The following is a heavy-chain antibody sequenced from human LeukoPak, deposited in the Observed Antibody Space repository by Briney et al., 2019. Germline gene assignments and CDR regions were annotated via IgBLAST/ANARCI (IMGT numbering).Heavy chain of an antibody. V-gene: IGHV4-39*01. CDR1: GGSISSSSYY. CDR2: IYYSGSA. CDR3: ARRLTQYDCFDP. Sequence: PSETLSLTCTVSGGSISSSSYYWGWIRQPPGKGLEWIGTIYYSGSAYYNPSLKSRVTISVDTSKSQFSLHLNSVTPEDTAVYYCARRLTQYDCFDPWGQGILVTVSS. D-gene: IGHD2-2*01. J-gene: IGHJ5*02.